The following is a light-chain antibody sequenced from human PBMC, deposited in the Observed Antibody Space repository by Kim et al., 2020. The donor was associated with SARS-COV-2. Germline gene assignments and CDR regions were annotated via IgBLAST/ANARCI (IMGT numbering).Light chain of an antibody. J-gene: IGLJ1*01. CDR3: SSYTSSSTYV. Sequence: QSALTQPASVSGSPGQSITISCTGTSSDVGAYNYVSWYQQYPGKTPKLMIYDVTKRPSGVSARFSGSKSGNTASLTISGLQAEDEADYYCSSYTSSSTYVFGTGTKVTVL. V-gene: IGLV2-14*03. CDR1: SSDVGAYNY. CDR2: DVT.